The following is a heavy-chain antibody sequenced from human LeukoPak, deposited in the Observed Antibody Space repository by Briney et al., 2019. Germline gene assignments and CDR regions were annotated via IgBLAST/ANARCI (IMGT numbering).Heavy chain of an antibody. J-gene: IGHJ4*02. D-gene: IGHD3/OR15-3a*01. CDR1: GGSISSGDYY. V-gene: IGHV4-30-4*01. CDR2: IYYSGST. Sequence: SETLSLTCTVSGGSISSGDYYWSWIRQPPGRGLEWIGYIYYSGSTYYNPSLKSRVTISVDTSKNQFSLKLSSVTAADTAVYYCARVDLDYFDYWGQGTLVTVSS. CDR3: ARVDLDYFDY.